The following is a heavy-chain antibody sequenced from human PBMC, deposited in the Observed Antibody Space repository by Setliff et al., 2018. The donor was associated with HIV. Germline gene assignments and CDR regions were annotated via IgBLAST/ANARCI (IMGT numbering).Heavy chain of an antibody. D-gene: IGHD4-4*01. CDR3: AKDGPTVIEGSYMDV. J-gene: IGHJ6*03. CDR1: GNSFHSYA. CDR2: IIPLFGSA. V-gene: IGHV1-69*13. Sequence: ASVKVSCKASGNSFHSYAFSWVRRAPGQGLEWMGGIIPLFGSANYAQKFQGRVTITADESTSTVYMEVSGLRFEDTAVYFCAKDGPTVIEGSYMDVWGKGTTVTVSS.